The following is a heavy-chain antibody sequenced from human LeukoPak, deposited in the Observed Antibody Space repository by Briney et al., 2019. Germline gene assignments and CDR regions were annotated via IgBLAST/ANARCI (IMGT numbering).Heavy chain of an antibody. V-gene: IGHV1-8*01. CDR3: ARWSSGSGSYRPLGGFDP. CDR1: GYTFTSYD. D-gene: IGHD3-10*01. CDR2: MNPNSGNT. Sequence: ASVKVSCTASGYTFTSYDINWVRQATGQGLEWMGWMNPNSGNTGYAQKFQSRVTITRNTSISTAYMEPSSLRSEDTAVYYCARWSSGSGSYRPLGGFDPWGQGTLVTVSS. J-gene: IGHJ5*02.